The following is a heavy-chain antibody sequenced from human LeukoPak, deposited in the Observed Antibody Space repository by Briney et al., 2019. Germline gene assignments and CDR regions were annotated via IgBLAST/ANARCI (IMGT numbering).Heavy chain of an antibody. CDR2: ISSSSSTI. CDR1: GFTFSSYS. CDR3: ARGPYDSSGYYFPRDYYYYYGMAV. J-gene: IGHJ6*02. Sequence: PGGSLRLSCAASGFTFSSYSMNWVRQAPGKGLEWVSYISSSSSTIYYADSVKGRFTISRDNAKNSLYLQMNSLRAEDTAVYYCARGPYDSSGYYFPRDYYYYYGMAVWGQGPTVTVSS. V-gene: IGHV3-48*01. D-gene: IGHD3-22*01.